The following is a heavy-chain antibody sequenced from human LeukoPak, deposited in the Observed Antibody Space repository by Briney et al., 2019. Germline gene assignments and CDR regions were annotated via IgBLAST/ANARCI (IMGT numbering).Heavy chain of an antibody. J-gene: IGHJ4*02. Sequence: GGSLRLSXAASGFTFDDYGMSWVRQAPGKGLEWVSGINWNGGSTCYADSVKGRFTISRDNAKNSLYLQMNSLRAEDTALYYCARDDSSSWWGYFDYWGQGTLVTVSS. CDR1: GFTFDDYG. CDR2: INWNGGST. CDR3: ARDDSSSWWGYFDY. V-gene: IGHV3-20*04. D-gene: IGHD6-13*01.